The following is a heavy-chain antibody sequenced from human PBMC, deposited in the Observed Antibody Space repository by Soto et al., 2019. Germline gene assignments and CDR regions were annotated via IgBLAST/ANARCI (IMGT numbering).Heavy chain of an antibody. D-gene: IGHD6-13*01. V-gene: IGHV1-24*01. CDR1: GYTLTELS. CDR2: FDPEDGET. Sequence: ASVKVSCKVSGYTLTELSMHWVRQAPGKGLEWMGGFDPEDGETIYAQKFQGRVTMTEDTSTDTAYMELSSLRSEDTTVYYCATLPTVPKYSSSWLQYYYYMDVWGKGTTVTVSS. J-gene: IGHJ6*03. CDR3: ATLPTVPKYSSSWLQYYYYMDV.